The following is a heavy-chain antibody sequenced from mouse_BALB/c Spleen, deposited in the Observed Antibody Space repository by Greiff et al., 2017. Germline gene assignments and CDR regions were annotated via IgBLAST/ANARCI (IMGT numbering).Heavy chain of an antibody. CDR2: ISYSGST. J-gene: IGHJ2*01. V-gene: IGHV3-2*02. D-gene: IGHD4-1*01. Sequence: EVQGVESGPGLVKPSQSLSLTCTVTGYSITSDYAWNWIRQFPGNKLEWMGYISYSGSTSYNPSLKSRISITRDTSKNQFFLQLNSVTTEDTATYYCARALGFDYWGQGTTLTVSS. CDR3: ARALGFDY. CDR1: GYSITSDYA.